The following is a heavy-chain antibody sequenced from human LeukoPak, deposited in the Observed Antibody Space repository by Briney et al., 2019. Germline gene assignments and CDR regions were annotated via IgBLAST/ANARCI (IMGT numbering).Heavy chain of an antibody. D-gene: IGHD2-15*01. CDR2: INPNSGGT. J-gene: IGHJ3*02. CDR3: AREEGIVVVVARSSAFDI. V-gene: IGHV1-2*02. CDR1: GYTFTGYF. Sequence: GSVKVSCKASGYTFTGYFMHWVRRAPGQGLEWMGWINPNSGGTNYAQKFQGRVTLTRDTSISTAYMELSRLRSDDTAVYYCAREEGIVVVVARSSAFDIWGQGTMATVSS.